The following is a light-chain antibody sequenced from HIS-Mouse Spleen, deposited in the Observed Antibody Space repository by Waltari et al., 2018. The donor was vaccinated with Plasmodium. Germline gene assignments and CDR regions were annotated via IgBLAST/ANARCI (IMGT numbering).Light chain of an antibody. V-gene: IGKV3-11*01. J-gene: IGKJ4*01. CDR1: QSVSSY. CDR2: DAS. CDR3: QQRSNWPSLT. Sequence: EIVLTQSPATLSLSPGERATLSCRASQSVSSYLAWYQQKPGQAPRLLIYDASNRATGIPDRFSGSGSGTDFTLIISSLEPEDFAVYYCQQRSNWPSLTVGGGTKVEIK.